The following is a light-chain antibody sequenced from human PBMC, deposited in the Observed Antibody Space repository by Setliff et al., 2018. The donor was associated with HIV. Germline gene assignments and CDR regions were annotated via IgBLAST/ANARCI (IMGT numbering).Light chain of an antibody. V-gene: IGLV2-11*01. CDR3: CSHAGTSFV. J-gene: IGLJ1*01. CDR2: DVD. CDR1: SSDVGDYSY. Sequence: ALAQPRSVSGPPGQSVTISCTGSSSDVGDYSYVSWYQQHPGKAPKVIIYDVDKRPSGVPERFSASRSGTTASLTISGLQADDEADYYCCSHAGTSFVFGIGTKVTVL.